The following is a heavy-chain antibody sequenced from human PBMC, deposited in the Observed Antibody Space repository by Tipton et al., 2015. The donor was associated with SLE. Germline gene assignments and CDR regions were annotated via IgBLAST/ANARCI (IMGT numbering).Heavy chain of an antibody. CDR2: INHSGST. Sequence: TLSLACAVYGGSFSGYYWSWIRQPPGKGLEWIGEINHSGSTNYNPSLKSRVTISVDTSKNRFSLNLSSVTAADTAVYYCAREGTKGVAFDIWGQGTMVTVSS. CDR3: AREGTKGVAFDI. D-gene: IGHD2-8*01. CDR1: GGSFSGYY. J-gene: IGHJ3*02. V-gene: IGHV4-34*01.